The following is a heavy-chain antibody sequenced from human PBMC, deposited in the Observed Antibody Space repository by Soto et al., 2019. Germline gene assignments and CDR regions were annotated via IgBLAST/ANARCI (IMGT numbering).Heavy chain of an antibody. J-gene: IGHJ5*02. CDR2: IWYDGSNK. Sequence: QVQLVESGGGVVQPGRSLRLSCAASGFTFSSYGMHWVRQAPGKGLEWVAVIWYDGSNKYYADSVKGRFTISRDNSKNTLYLQMNSLRAEDTAVYYCARDPLARLGELSLYNWFDPWGQGTLVTVSS. D-gene: IGHD3-16*02. CDR3: ARDPLARLGELSLYNWFDP. CDR1: GFTFSSYG. V-gene: IGHV3-33*01.